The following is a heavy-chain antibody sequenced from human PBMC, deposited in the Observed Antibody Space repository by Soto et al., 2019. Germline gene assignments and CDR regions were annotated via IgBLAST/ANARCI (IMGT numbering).Heavy chain of an antibody. J-gene: IGHJ4*02. D-gene: IGHD6-6*01. Sequence: GESLKISCKGSGYSFTSYWIGWVRQMPWKGLEWMGIIYPGDTDTRYSPSFQGQVTISADKSISTAYLQWSSLKASDTAMYYCARRSFGSSSSPNYYFVVWGPGTLVNVFS. V-gene: IGHV5-51*01. CDR2: IYPGDTDT. CDR3: ARRSFGSSSSPNYYFVV. CDR1: GYSFTSYW.